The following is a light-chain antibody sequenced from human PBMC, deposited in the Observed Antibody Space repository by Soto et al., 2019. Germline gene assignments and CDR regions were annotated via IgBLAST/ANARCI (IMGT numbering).Light chain of an antibody. Sequence: QSALTQPPSASGSPGQSVTISCTGTSSDVGGYKYVSWYQQHPGKAPKLMIYEVSKRPSGVPDRFSGSKSGNTASLTVSGLRAGDEADYYCSSYSGSILGVFGGRTKVTVL. CDR2: EVS. CDR1: SSDVGGYKY. CDR3: SSYSGSILGV. V-gene: IGLV2-8*01. J-gene: IGLJ3*02.